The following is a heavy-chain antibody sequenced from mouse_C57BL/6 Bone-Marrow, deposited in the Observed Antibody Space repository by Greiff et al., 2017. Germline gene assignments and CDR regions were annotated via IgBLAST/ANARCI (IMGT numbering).Heavy chain of an antibody. CDR2: IYPRDGST. V-gene: IGHV1-85*01. CDR3: ARDYGSSYWYFDV. D-gene: IGHD1-1*01. Sequence: VKLVESGPELVKPGASVKLSCKASGYTFTSYDINWVKQRPGQGLEWIGWIYPRDGSTKYNEKFKGKATLPVDTSSSTAYMELHSLTSEDSAVYFCARDYGSSYWYFDVWGTGTTVTVSS. J-gene: IGHJ1*03. CDR1: GYTFTSYD.